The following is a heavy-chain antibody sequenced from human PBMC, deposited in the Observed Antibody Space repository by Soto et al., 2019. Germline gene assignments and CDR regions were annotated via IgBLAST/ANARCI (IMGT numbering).Heavy chain of an antibody. V-gene: IGHV3-23*01. CDR2: ISGSGGST. J-gene: IGHJ5*02. CDR3: AKDRAWNHLVVPAAIFDP. CDR1: GFTFSSYA. Sequence: PGGSLRLSCAASGFTFSSYAMSWVRQAPGKGLEWVSAISGSGGSTYYADSVKGRFTISRDNSKNTLYLQMNSLRAEDTAVYYCAKDRAWNHLVVPAAIFDPWGQGTLVTVSS. D-gene: IGHD2-2*01.